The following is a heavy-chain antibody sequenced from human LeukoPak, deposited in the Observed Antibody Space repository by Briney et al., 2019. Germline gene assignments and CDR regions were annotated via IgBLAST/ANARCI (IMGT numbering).Heavy chain of an antibody. Sequence: PGGSLRLSCAASGFTFSSYSMNWVRQAPGKGLEWVSSISSSSSYIYYADSVKGRFTISRDNAKNSLYLQMNSLRAEDTAVYYCARKGSSWSEYFQHWGQGTLVTVSS. J-gene: IGHJ1*01. D-gene: IGHD6-13*01. CDR2: ISSSSSYI. V-gene: IGHV3-21*01. CDR3: ARKGSSWSEYFQH. CDR1: GFTFSSYS.